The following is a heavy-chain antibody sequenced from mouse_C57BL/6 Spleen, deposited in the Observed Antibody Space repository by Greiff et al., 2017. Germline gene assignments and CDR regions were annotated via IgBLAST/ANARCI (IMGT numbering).Heavy chain of an antibody. Sequence: VQLQQSGAELAKPGASVKLSCKASGYTFTSYWMDWVKQRPGQGLEWIGYINPSSGYTKYNQKFKDKATLTVDTSSSTAYMQLSSLTYEDSAVYYCARSTTVFDYWGQGTTLTVSS. CDR2: INPSSGYT. V-gene: IGHV1-7*01. D-gene: IGHD1-1*01. CDR3: ARSTTVFDY. CDR1: GYTFTSYW. J-gene: IGHJ2*01.